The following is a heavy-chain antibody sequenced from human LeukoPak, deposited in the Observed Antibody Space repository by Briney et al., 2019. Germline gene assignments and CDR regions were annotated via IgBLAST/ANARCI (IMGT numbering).Heavy chain of an antibody. J-gene: IGHJ4*02. Sequence: PGGSLRLSCAASGFTFSSYGMHWVRQAPGKGLEWVAVISYDGSNKYYADSVKGRFTISRDNSKNTLYLQMNSLRAEDTAVHYCAKDRDSGGNSYYFDYWGQGTLVTVSS. CDR3: AKDRDSGGNSYYFDY. V-gene: IGHV3-30*18. CDR2: ISYDGSNK. CDR1: GFTFSSYG. D-gene: IGHD4-23*01.